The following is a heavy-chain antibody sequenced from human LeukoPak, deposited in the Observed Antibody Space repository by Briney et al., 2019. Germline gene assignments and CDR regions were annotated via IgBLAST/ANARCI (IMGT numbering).Heavy chain of an antibody. D-gene: IGHD7-27*01. CDR3: ARPHSAMGTLR. Sequence: SETLSLTCTVSGGSVSSHTYYWGWIRQPPGKGLEWIGSMHYIGSSYYNPSLKSRVTISVDTSKNQFSLKLSSVTAADTAVYYCARPHSAMGTLRWGQGTLVTVSS. J-gene: IGHJ4*02. CDR2: MHYIGSS. V-gene: IGHV4-39*01. CDR1: GGSVSSHTYY.